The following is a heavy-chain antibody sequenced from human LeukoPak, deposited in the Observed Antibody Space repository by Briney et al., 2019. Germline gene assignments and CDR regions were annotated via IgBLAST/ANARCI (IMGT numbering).Heavy chain of an antibody. CDR1: GGSISSYY. Sequence: KPSETLSLTCTVSGGSISSYYWSWIRQPAGKGLEWIGRIYTSGSTNYNPSLKSRVTISVDTSKNQFSLKLSSVTAADTAVYYCARQPKSYYYDSSGSRYYYYYMDVWGKGTTVTVSS. J-gene: IGHJ6*03. D-gene: IGHD3-22*01. CDR3: ARQPKSYYYDSSGSRYYYYYMDV. V-gene: IGHV4-4*07. CDR2: IYTSGST.